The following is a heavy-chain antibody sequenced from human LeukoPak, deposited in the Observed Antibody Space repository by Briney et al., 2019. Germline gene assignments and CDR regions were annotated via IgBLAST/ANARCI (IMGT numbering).Heavy chain of an antibody. J-gene: IGHJ4*02. CDR3: AITLLWFGELSD. V-gene: IGHV1-2*04. CDR2: INPNSGGT. CDR1: GYTFTGYY. D-gene: IGHD3-10*01. Sequence: GASVKVSCKASGYTFTGYYMHWVRQAPGQGLEWMGWINPNSGGTNYAQKFQGWVTMTRDTSISTACMELSRLRSDDTAVYYCAITLLWFGELSDWGQGTLVTVSS.